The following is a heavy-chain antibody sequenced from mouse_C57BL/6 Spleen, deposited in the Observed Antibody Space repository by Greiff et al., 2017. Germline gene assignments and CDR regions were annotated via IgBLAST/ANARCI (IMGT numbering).Heavy chain of an antibody. Sequence: QVHVKQSGAELVKPGASVKLSCKASGYTFTEYTIHWVKQRSGQGLEWIGWFYPGSGSIKYNEKFKDKATLTADKSSSTVYMELSRLTSEDSAVYFCARHEDRNYYYGSSYWYFDVWGTGTTVTVSS. D-gene: IGHD1-1*01. CDR1: GYTFTEYT. V-gene: IGHV1-62-2*01. J-gene: IGHJ1*03. CDR3: ARHEDRNYYYGSSYWYFDV. CDR2: FYPGSGSI.